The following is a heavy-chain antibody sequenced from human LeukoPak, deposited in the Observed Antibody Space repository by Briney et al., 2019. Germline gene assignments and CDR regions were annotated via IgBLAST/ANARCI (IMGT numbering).Heavy chain of an antibody. CDR1: GGSISSYY. CDR2: IYTSGST. V-gene: IGHV4-4*07. Sequence: SETLSLTCTVSGGSISSYYWSWIRQPAGKGLEWIGRIYTSGSTNYNPSLKSRVTISVDTSKNQFSLKLSSVTAADTAVYYCARKIYRGLRAAAAGFFDSWGQGTLVPVSS. D-gene: IGHD6-13*01. J-gene: IGHJ4*02. CDR3: ARKIYRGLRAAAAGFFDS.